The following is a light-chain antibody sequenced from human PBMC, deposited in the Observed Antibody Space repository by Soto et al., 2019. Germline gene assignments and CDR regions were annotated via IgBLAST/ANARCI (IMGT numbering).Light chain of an antibody. CDR3: QQYGSSRT. V-gene: IGKV3-20*01. CDR1: QSVGNS. CDR2: DKS. J-gene: IGKJ1*01. Sequence: EIVLTQSPATLSLSPGERASLSCRASQSVGNSLAWYQHKPGQAPRLLIFDKSSRAPGVPARFSGSGTGTDFTLTISRLEPEDFAVYYCQQYGSSRTFGQGTKVDIK.